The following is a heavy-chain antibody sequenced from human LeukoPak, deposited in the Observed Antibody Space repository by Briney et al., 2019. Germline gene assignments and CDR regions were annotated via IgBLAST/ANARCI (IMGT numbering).Heavy chain of an antibody. V-gene: IGHV4-39*01. CDR3: ASQSSGPDY. D-gene: IGHD6-19*01. CDR2: IYYGGNT. Sequence: QPSETLSLTCTVSGGSISSSSYYWGWIRQPPGRGLEWLGSIYYGGNTYHSPSLKSRITMSVDTSKNQFSLKLSSVTAADTAVYYCASQSSGPDYWGQGTLVTVSS. J-gene: IGHJ4*02. CDR1: GGSISSSSYY.